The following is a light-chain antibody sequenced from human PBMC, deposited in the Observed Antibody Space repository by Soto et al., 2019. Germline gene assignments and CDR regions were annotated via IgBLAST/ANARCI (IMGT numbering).Light chain of an antibody. CDR2: GNS. V-gene: IGLV1-40*01. CDR3: QSYDSSLSGWV. CDR1: SSNIGAGYD. J-gene: IGLJ2*01. Sequence: QPVLTQPPSVSGAPGQRVTISCTGSSSNIGAGYDVHWYQQLPRTAPKLLIYGNSNRPSGVPDRFSGSKSGTSASLAITGLQAEDEADYSCQSYDSSLSGWVFGGGTKLTVL.